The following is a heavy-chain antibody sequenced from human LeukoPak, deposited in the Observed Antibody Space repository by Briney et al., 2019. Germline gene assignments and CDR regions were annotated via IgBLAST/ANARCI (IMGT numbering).Heavy chain of an antibody. Sequence: GGSLRLSCAASGFTFSNYGMHWVRQAPGKGLEWVAVISYDGSNKYYADSVKGRFTISRDNSKNTLYLQMNSLRPEDTAVYYCARDVGSGNFYYFPHWGQGTLVTVSS. CDR2: ISYDGSNK. CDR3: ARDVGSGNFYYFPH. CDR1: GFTFSNYG. V-gene: IGHV3-30*03. D-gene: IGHD3-10*01. J-gene: IGHJ1*01.